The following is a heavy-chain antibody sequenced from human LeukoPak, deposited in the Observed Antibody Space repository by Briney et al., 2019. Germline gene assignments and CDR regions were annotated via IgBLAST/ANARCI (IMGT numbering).Heavy chain of an antibody. CDR2: INSWCGVT. CDR1: GYTFNGYY. D-gene: IGHD3-22*01. CDR3: ARAGSGYPDEGPYYYCYGMDV. Sequence: VASVKVSCKASGYTFNGYYMHWVRQAPGRGLEWMGWINSWCGVTNYAQKFQGRVTMTRDTSISTAYMELSRLTSDDTAVYYCARAGSGYPDEGPYYYCYGMDVWGQGTTVNVS. J-gene: IGHJ6*02. V-gene: IGHV1-2*02.